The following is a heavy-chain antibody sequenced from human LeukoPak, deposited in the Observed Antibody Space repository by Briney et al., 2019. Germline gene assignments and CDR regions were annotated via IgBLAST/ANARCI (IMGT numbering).Heavy chain of an antibody. Sequence: ASVKVSCKVSGYTLTELSMHWVRQAPGKGLEWMGGFDPEDGETIYAQKFQGRVTMTEDTSTDTAYMELSSLRSEDTAVYYCATVSTGLSGSLFYYFDYWGQGTLVTVSS. CDR3: ATVSTGLSGSLFYYFDY. CDR2: FDPEDGET. CDR1: GYTLTELS. V-gene: IGHV1-24*01. J-gene: IGHJ4*02. D-gene: IGHD1-26*01.